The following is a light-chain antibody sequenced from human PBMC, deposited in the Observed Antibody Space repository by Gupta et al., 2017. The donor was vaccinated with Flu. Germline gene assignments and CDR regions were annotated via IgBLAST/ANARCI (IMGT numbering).Light chain of an antibody. CDR1: SSHIGSNA. V-gene: IGLV1-36*01. CDR2: YDD. Sequence: HSVLTQPLPVSEAPRQRVTIPCSGSSSHIGSNAVNWYQHLPGKAPKLLIYYDDLLPSGVSDRFSGSKSGTSASLAISGLQSEDEADYYCATWDDTLNAVLFGGGTKLTVL. CDR3: ATWDDTLNAVL. J-gene: IGLJ2*01.